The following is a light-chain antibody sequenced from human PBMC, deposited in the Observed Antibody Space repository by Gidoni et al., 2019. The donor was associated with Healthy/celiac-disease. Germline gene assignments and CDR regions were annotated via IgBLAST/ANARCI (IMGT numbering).Light chain of an antibody. CDR1: QSISSW. CDR3: QQYNSYPWT. CDR2: KAS. V-gene: IGKV1-5*03. J-gene: IGKJ1*01. Sequence: DIQMTQSPSTLSASVGDRVTITCLASQSISSWLAWYQQKPGKAPKRLIYKASSLESGVPSRFSGSGAWTEFTLTISSLQPDYFATYYCQQYNSYPWTFXQXTKVEIK.